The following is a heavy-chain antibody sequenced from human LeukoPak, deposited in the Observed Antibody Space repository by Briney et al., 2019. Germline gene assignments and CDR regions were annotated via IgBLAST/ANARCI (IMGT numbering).Heavy chain of an antibody. CDR2: ISGSGGSA. CDR1: GFTFSSYA. J-gene: IGHJ5*02. D-gene: IGHD3-16*02. CDR3: AKESYDYVWGSYRFRWFDP. V-gene: IGHV3-23*01. Sequence: PGGSLRLSCAASGFTFSSYAMSWVRQAPGKGLEWVSAISGSGGSAYYADSVKGRFTISRDNSKNTLYLQMNSLRAEGTAVYYCAKESYDYVWGSYRFRWFDPWGQGTLVTVSS.